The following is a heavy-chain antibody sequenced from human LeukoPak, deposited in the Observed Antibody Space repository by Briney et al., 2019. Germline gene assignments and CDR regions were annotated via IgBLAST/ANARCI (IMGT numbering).Heavy chain of an antibody. J-gene: IGHJ4*02. CDR1: GYTFTSYD. CDR2: MNPSSGDT. V-gene: IGHV1-8*01. Sequence: ASVKVSCKASGYTFTSYDINWVRQATGQGLEYMGWMNPSSGDTGYAQKFQGRVAMTRSTSIRTAYMELSSLRFEDTAVYYCSRSVRNGHIDYWGQGTLVTVSS. D-gene: IGHD2-21*01. CDR3: SRSVRNGHIDY.